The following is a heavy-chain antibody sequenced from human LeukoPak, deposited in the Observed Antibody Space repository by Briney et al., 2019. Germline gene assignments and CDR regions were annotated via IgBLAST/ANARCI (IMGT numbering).Heavy chain of an antibody. V-gene: IGHV4-34*01. CDR2: INHSGST. D-gene: IGHD6-13*01. J-gene: IGHJ5*02. CDR3: ARGGYFDP. Sequence: PSETLSLTCTVYGGSFSGYYCSWIRQPPGKGLEWIGEINHSGSTNYNPSLKSRVTISVDTSKNQFSLKLSSVTAADTAVYYCARGGYFDPWGQGTLVTLSS. CDR1: GGSFSGYY.